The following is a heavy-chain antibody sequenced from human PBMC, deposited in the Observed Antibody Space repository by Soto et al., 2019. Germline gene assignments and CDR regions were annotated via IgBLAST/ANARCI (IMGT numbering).Heavy chain of an antibody. CDR3: ASSYAGGGNRFYYYGMDV. V-gene: IGHV4-31*03. D-gene: IGHD2-15*01. CDR2: IYYSGST. J-gene: IGHJ6*02. CDR1: GGSISSGGYY. Sequence: SETLSLTCTVSGGSISSGGYYWSWIRQHPGKGLEWIGYIYYSGSTYYNPSLKSRVTISVDTPKNQFSLKLSSVTAADTAVYYCASSYAGGGNRFYYYGMDVWGQGTTVTVSS.